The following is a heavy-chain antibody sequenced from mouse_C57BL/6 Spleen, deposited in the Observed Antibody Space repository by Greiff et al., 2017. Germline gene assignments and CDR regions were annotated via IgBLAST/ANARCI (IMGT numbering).Heavy chain of an antibody. Sequence: VQLQQSGPGLVAPSQSLSITCTVSGFSLTSYGVSWVRQPPGKGLEWLGVIWGDGSTNNHSALISRLSIRKDNSKSQVCLQLNSLQTDDTATYYGANRGYYGSSHWYFDVWGTGTTVTVSS. D-gene: IGHD1-1*01. J-gene: IGHJ1*03. V-gene: IGHV2-3*01. CDR1: GFSLTSYG. CDR2: IWGDGST. CDR3: ANRGYYGSSHWYFDV.